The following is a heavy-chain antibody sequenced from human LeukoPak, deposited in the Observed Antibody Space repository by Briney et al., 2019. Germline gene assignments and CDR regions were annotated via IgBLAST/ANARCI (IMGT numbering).Heavy chain of an antibody. D-gene: IGHD3-10*01. J-gene: IGHJ3*02. V-gene: IGHV3-7*01. Sequence: PGGSLRLSCAASGFTFRSYWMTWVRQSPGKGLEWVANIKQDGSEKFHVDSVKGRFTISRDNGKNSLFLQMNSLRVEDTAVYYCARDGRHYYGSGNYYSKDAFDIWGQGTMVTVSS. CDR1: GFTFRSYW. CDR2: IKQDGSEK. CDR3: ARDGRHYYGSGNYYSKDAFDI.